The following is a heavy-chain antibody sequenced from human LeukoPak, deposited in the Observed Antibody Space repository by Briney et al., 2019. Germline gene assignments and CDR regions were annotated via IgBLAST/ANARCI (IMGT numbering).Heavy chain of an antibody. CDR1: GYVFSDYY. V-gene: IGHV1-2*02. Sequence: GASVKVSCKASGYVFSDYYIHWVRQAPGQGLEWMGWINPNSGGTNYAQQFQGRVTMTRDTSVSTVYMELNRLKSDDTAVYFCARDWSFDTLDPWGQGALVTVSS. D-gene: IGHD3-10*01. CDR2: INPNSGGT. J-gene: IGHJ5*02. CDR3: ARDWSFDTLDP.